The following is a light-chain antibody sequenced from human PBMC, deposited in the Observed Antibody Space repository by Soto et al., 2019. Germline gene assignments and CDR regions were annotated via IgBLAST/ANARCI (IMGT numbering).Light chain of an antibody. J-gene: IGKJ1*01. CDR3: QQSYSTPLWT. V-gene: IGKV1-39*01. CDR2: AAS. Sequence: DIRMTQSPSSLSASVGDRVTITCRARQSISSYLNWYQQKPGKAPKLLIYAASSLQSGVPSRFSGSGSGTDFTLTISSLQPEDFATYYCQQSYSTPLWTFGQGTKVEIK. CDR1: QSISSY.